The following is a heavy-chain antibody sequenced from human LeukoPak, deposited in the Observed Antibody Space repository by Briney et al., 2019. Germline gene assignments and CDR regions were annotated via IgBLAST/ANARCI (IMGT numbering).Heavy chain of an antibody. CDR3: ARDQLTMVRGVTPRFGY. CDR1: GFTFSSYD. CDR2: IWYDGSNK. V-gene: IGHV3-33*01. J-gene: IGHJ4*02. D-gene: IGHD3-10*01. Sequence: PGGSLRLSCAASGFTFSSYDMHWVRQAPGKGLEWAAVIWYDGSNKYYADSVKGRFTISRDNSKNTLYLQMNSLRAEDTAVYYCARDQLTMVRGVTPRFGYWGQGTLVTVSS.